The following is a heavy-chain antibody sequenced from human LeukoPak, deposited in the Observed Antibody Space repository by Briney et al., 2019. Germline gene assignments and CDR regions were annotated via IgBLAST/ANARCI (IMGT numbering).Heavy chain of an antibody. V-gene: IGHV4-59*01. CDR2: IYYSGST. CDR3: ATIDYGDSRLGMDV. CDR1: GGSISSYY. J-gene: IGHJ6*02. Sequence: SETLSLTCTVSGGSISSYYWSWIRQPPGKGLEWIGYIYYSGSTSYNPSLKSRVTISVDTSKNQFSLKLSSVTAADTAVYYCATIDYGDSRLGMDVWGQGTTVTVSS. D-gene: IGHD4-17*01.